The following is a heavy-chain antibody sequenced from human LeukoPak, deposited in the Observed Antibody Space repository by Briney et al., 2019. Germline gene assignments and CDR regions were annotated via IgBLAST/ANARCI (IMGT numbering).Heavy chain of an antibody. V-gene: IGHV4-38-2*01. CDR3: ARALRLSGWYPWFDP. CDR1: GYSISSGYY. J-gene: IGHJ5*02. Sequence: SETLSLTCAVSGYSISSGYYWGWIRRPPGKGLEWIGSIYHSGSTYYNPSLKSRVTISVDTSKNQFSLKLSSVTAADTAVYYCARALRLSGWYPWFDPWGQGTLVTVSS. CDR2: IYHSGST. D-gene: IGHD6-19*01.